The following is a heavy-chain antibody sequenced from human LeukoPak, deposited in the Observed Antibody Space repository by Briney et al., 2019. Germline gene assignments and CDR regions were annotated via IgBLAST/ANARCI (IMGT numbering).Heavy chain of an antibody. CDR1: GYSFTSYW. CDR2: IYPGDSDT. Sequence: GESLKISCKGSGYSFTSYWIGWVRQMPGKGLEWMGIIYPGDSDTRYSPSFQGQVTISADKSISTAYLQWNSLRAEDTAVYYCARDSPVSNAFDIWGQGTMVTVSS. CDR3: ARDSPVSNAFDI. V-gene: IGHV5-51*01. J-gene: IGHJ3*02. D-gene: IGHD1-14*01.